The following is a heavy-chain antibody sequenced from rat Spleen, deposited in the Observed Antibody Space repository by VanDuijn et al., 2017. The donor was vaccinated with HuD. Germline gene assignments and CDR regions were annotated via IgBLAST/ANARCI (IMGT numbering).Heavy chain of an antibody. CDR1: GFTFSSSV. CDR3: TREGDIRASYVMDA. V-gene: IGHV5-43*01. J-gene: IGHJ4*01. Sequence: EVQLVESGGGLVQPGSSLKVSCVASGFTFSSSVMHWFRQAPENGIEWLAYINTDIISTHYAETVKGRFTISRDNAQNTLYLQMDSLRSEDTATYYCTREGDIRASYVMDAWGQGTSVTVSS. CDR2: INTDIIST. D-gene: IGHD1-5*01.